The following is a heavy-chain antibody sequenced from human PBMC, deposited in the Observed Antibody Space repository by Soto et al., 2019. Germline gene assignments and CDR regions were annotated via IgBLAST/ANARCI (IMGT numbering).Heavy chain of an antibody. J-gene: IGHJ4*02. D-gene: IGHD3-22*01. CDR3: ARVIGYYDSSGYHPFDY. V-gene: IGHV4-30-4*01. Sequence: SETLSLTCTVSGGSISSGDYYWSWIRQPPGKGLEWIGYIYYSGSTYYKQSLKSRVTISVDTSKNQFSLKLSSVTAADTAVYYCARVIGYYDSSGYHPFDYWGQGTLVTVLL. CDR2: IYYSGST. CDR1: GGSISSGDYY.